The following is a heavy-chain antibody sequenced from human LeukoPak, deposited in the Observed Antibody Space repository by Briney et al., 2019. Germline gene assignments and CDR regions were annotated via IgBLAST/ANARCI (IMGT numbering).Heavy chain of an antibody. D-gene: IGHD3-10*01. CDR2: IYPGDSDT. Sequence: GESLKISCQGSGYSFTTYWIGWVRQMPGKGLECMGIIYPGDSDTRYSPSFQGQVTISADKSINTAYLQWSSLKASDTAMYYCARLGTYWSNYYFEYWGQGTLVTVST. CDR1: GYSFTTYW. J-gene: IGHJ4*02. V-gene: IGHV5-51*01. CDR3: ARLGTYWSNYYFEY.